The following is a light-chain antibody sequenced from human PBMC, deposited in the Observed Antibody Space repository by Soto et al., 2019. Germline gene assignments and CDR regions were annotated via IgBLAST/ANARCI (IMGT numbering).Light chain of an antibody. CDR3: QQVNVYPST. CDR1: QSVRSW. Sequence: DIQMTQSPSTLSASVGDRVTITCRASQSVRSWLAWYQQKPGKAPNLLIYDASTLHSGVSSRFSGGGSGTDFTLTISSLQPEDFATYYCQQVNVYPSTFGGGTKVDI. V-gene: IGKV1-5*01. J-gene: IGKJ4*01. CDR2: DAS.